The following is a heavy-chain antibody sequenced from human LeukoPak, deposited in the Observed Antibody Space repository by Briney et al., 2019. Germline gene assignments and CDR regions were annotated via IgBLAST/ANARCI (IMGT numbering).Heavy chain of an antibody. Sequence: SETLSLTCAVYGGSFSGYYWSWIRQPPGKGLEWIGEINHSGSTNYNPSLKSRVTMSVDTSKNQFSLKLSSVTAADTAVYYCARRGLQWLVTSYFDYWGQGTLVTVSS. V-gene: IGHV4-34*01. CDR2: INHSGST. CDR3: ARRGLQWLVTSYFDY. J-gene: IGHJ4*02. D-gene: IGHD6-19*01. CDR1: GGSFSGYY.